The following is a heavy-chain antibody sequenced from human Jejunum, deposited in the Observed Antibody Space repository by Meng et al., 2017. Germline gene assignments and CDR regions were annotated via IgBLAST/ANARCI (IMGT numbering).Heavy chain of an antibody. CDR1: GFSLTTSGVG. V-gene: IGHV2-5*02. CDR2: IYWDDDQ. J-gene: IGHJ5*02. Sequence: QIALQESRTTLVHPTQTLTLTCPFSGFSLTTSGVGVGWIRHPPGKSLECLALIYWDDDQRYNPSLRNRLSITRDTSKNQVVLTMTHMDPVDTATYYCAHRLAYSTNYNVGWFDPWGQGTLVTVSS. CDR3: AHRLAYSTNYNVGWFDP. D-gene: IGHD6-13*01.